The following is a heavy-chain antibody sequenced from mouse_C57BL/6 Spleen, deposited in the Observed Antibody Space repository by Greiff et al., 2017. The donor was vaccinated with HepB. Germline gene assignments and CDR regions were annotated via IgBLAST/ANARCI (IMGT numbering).Heavy chain of an antibody. D-gene: IGHD1-1*01. CDR2: ISDGGSYT. V-gene: IGHV5-4*03. Sequence: EVKLQESGGGLVKPGGSLKLSCAASGFTFSSYAMSWVRQTPEKRLEWVATISDGGSYTYYPDNVKGRFTISRDNAKNNLYLQMSHLKSEDTAMYYCARYYYGRYYAMDYWGQGTSVTVSS. CDR3: ARYYYGRYYAMDY. CDR1: GFTFSSYA. J-gene: IGHJ4*01.